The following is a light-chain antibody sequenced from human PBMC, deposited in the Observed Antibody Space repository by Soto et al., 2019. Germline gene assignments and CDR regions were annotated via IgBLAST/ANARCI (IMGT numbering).Light chain of an antibody. J-gene: IGKJ2*01. V-gene: IGKV1-5*01. Sequence: DIQMTQAPSTLSASIGDRVIITCRASQSISHWLAWYQQKPGKAPKLLISDASILESGVPSRFSGSGSGTEFTLTISSLQPDDFATYYCQQYNSYSYTFGQGTKVDIK. CDR1: QSISHW. CDR2: DAS. CDR3: QQYNSYSYT.